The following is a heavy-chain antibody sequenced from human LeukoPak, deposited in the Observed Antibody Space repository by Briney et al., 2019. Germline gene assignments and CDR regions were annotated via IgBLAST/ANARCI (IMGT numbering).Heavy chain of an antibody. Sequence: GGSLRLSCAASGFTFSSYSMNWVRQAPGKGLEWVSSISSSSSYIYYADSVKGRFTISRDNAKNSLYLQMNSLRAEDTAVYYCAKDTDYCSSTSCYAVPSPMDVWGQGTTVTVSS. CDR2: ISSSSSYI. CDR1: GFTFSSYS. D-gene: IGHD2-2*01. V-gene: IGHV3-21*01. J-gene: IGHJ6*02. CDR3: AKDTDYCSSTSCYAVPSPMDV.